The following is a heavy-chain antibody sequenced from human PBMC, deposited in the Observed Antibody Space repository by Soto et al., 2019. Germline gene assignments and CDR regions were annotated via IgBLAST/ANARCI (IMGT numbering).Heavy chain of an antibody. CDR2: IYYTGTT. J-gene: IGHJ4*02. CDR1: GTSIRGYY. D-gene: IGHD3-10*01. CDR3: AREVSSFGSNHFDS. V-gene: IGHV4-59*01. Sequence: PSETLSLTCSVSGTSIRGYYRTWIRQPPGKGLEWIGYIYYTGTTKYNPSLKSRVTISVDTSKNQFSLRLNSVTAADTAVYYCAREVSSFGSNHFDSWGQGALVTVSS.